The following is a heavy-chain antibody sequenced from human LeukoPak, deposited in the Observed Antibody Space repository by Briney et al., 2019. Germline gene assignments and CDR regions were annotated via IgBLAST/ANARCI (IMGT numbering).Heavy chain of an antibody. J-gene: IGHJ6*03. CDR1: GSTFSSYG. CDR3: AELGINMIGGV. Sequence: GRSQSLSCAASGSTFSSYGASCVSLARGEGLECVSGISGSGHRTYYSVTVKGRFTISRDSSKNSLYLQMNSLRAEDTAVYYYAELGINMIGGVWGKVTTVTIS. V-gene: IGHV3-23*01. CDR2: ISGSGHRT. D-gene: IGHD3-10*02.